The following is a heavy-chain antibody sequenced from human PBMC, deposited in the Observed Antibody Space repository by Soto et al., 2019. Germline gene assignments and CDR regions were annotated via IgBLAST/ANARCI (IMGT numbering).Heavy chain of an antibody. CDR1: GGTFTNYA. CDR3: ARERSVGYCITTTCPKPFYYYAMDV. D-gene: IGHD2-2*01. Sequence: SVKVSCKASGGTFTNYAFSWVRQAPGQGPEWMGGIIPIFGTPDYAQKFQGRVTITADESTRTASMELSSLRSDDTAVYYCARERSVGYCITTTCPKPFYYYAMDVWGQGTTVTVSS. CDR2: IIPIFGTP. J-gene: IGHJ6*02. V-gene: IGHV1-69*13.